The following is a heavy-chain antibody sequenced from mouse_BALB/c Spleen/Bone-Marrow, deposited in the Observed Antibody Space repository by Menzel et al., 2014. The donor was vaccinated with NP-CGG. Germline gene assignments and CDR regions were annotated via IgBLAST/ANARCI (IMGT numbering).Heavy chain of an antibody. D-gene: IGHD2-4*01. J-gene: IGHJ1*01. CDR2: IRNKANGYTT. CDR1: GFTFTDYY. V-gene: IGHV7-3*02. Sequence: EVKLQESGGGLVQPGGSLRLSCATSGFTFTDYYMSWVRQPPGKALEWLGFIRNKANGYTTEYSASVKGRFTISRDNSQSILYLQMNTLRAEDSATYYCAREIINDYHWYFDFCGDATTATVSS. CDR3: AREIINDYHWYFDF.